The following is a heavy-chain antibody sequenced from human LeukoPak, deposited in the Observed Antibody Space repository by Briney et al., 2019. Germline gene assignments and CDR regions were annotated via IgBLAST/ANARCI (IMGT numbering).Heavy chain of an antibody. Sequence: SETLSLTCAVYGGSFSGYYWSWIRQPPGKGLEWIGEINHSGSTNYNPSLKSRVTISVDTSKNQFSLKLSSVTAADTAVYYCARGLSYGYEPDYWGQGTLVTVSS. CDR2: INHSGST. D-gene: IGHD5-18*01. CDR1: GGSFSGYY. J-gene: IGHJ4*02. V-gene: IGHV4-34*01. CDR3: ARGLSYGYEPDY.